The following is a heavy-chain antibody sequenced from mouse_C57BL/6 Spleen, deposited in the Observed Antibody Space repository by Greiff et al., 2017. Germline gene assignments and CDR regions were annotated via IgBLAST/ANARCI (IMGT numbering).Heavy chain of an antibody. V-gene: IGHV1-80*01. Sequence: QVQLQQSGAELVKPGASVKISCKASGYAFSSYWMNWVKQRPGKGLEWIGQIYPGDGDTNYNGKFKGKATLTADKSSSTAYMQLSSLTSEDSAVYFCARLAQGGYYFDYWGQGTTLTVSS. CDR1: GYAFSSYW. J-gene: IGHJ2*01. CDR3: ARLAQGGYYFDY. D-gene: IGHD3-2*02. CDR2: IYPGDGDT.